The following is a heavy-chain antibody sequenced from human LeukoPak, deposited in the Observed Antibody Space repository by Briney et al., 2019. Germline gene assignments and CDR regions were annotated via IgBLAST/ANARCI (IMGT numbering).Heavy chain of an antibody. CDR2: ISVSGGST. D-gene: IGHD3-22*01. CDR1: GFTFSSYA. V-gene: IGHV3-23*01. Sequence: GGSLRLSCAASGFTFSSYAMSWVRQAPGKGLEWVSAISVSGGSTYYADSVKGRFTISRDNSKTTLYLQMNSLRAEDTAVYYCAKASAMIVVVSKHFAYWGQGTLVTVSS. J-gene: IGHJ4*02. CDR3: AKASAMIVVVSKHFAY.